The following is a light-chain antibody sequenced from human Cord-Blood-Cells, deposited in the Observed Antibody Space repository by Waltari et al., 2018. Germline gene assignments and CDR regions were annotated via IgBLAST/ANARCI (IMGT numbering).Light chain of an antibody. CDR2: WAS. J-gene: IGKJ4*01. CDR1: QSVLYSSNNKNY. CDR3: QQYYSTPLT. V-gene: IGKV4-1*01. Sequence: DIVMTQSPDSLAVSLGERDTINCKSSQSVLYSSNNKNYLAWYQQKPGQPPKLLIYWASTRESGVPDRFSGSGSGTDFTLTISSLQAEDVAVYYCQQYYSTPLTSGGGTKVEIK.